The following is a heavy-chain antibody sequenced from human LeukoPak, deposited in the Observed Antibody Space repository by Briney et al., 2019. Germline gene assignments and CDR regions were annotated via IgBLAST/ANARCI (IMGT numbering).Heavy chain of an antibody. CDR1: GFTFSTYA. V-gene: IGHV3-30*04. D-gene: IGHD1-14*01. J-gene: IGHJ6*03. Sequence: GGSLRLSCAASGFTFSTYAMHWVRQAPGKGLEWVTVISYDGTNKDYADSVKGRFTISRDNSKNTLSLQMNSLRPEDTAVYYCAKMGGPNHPTRWYHYMDVWGKGTTVTISS. CDR3: AKMGGPNHPTRWYHYMDV. CDR2: ISYDGTNK.